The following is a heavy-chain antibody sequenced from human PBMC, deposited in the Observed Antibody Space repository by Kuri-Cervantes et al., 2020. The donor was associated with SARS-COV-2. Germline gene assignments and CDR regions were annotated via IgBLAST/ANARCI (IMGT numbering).Heavy chain of an antibody. J-gene: IGHJ4*02. V-gene: IGHV1-2*06. Sequence: ASVKVSCKASGYTFTGYYMHWVRQAPGQGLEWMGRINPNSGGTNYAQKFQGRVTMTRDTSISTAYMELSRLRSDDTAVYYCARAGGISSGYYYRLDYWSQGTLVTVSS. CDR1: GYTFTGYY. CDR3: ARAGGISSGYYYRLDY. D-gene: IGHD3-22*01. CDR2: INPNSGGT.